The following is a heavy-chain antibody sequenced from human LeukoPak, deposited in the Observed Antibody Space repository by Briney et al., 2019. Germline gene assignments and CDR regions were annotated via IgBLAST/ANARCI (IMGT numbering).Heavy chain of an antibody. D-gene: IGHD3-16*01. J-gene: IGHJ4*02. CDR2: ISSSSSYI. CDR3: ARSVPSRYDYVTTFDY. V-gene: IGHV3-21*01. Sequence: PGGSLRLSCAACGFTFSSYSMNWVRQAPGKGLEWVSSISSSSSYIYYADSVKGRFTISRDNAKNSLYLQMNSLRAEDTAVYYCARSVPSRYDYVTTFDYWGQGTLVTVSS. CDR1: GFTFSSYS.